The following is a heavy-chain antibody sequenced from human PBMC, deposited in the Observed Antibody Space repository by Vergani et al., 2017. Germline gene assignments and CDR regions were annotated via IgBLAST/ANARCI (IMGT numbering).Heavy chain of an antibody. CDR3: ARGDYGILTGYRY. V-gene: IGHV1-46*03. D-gene: IGHD3-9*01. Sequence: VQLVQSGAEVKKSGASVKVSCKTSGYTFSNYYMHLVRQAPGQGLEWMGIINPSGGHTNYAQKFQGRVTMTRDTSTSTVYMELSSLRSEDTAIYYCARGDYGILTGYRYWGQGTLVTVSA. CDR1: GYTFSNYY. CDR2: INPSGGHT. J-gene: IGHJ4*02.